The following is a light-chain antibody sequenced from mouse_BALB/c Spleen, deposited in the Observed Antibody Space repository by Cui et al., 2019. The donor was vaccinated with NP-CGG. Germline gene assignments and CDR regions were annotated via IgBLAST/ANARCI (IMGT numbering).Light chain of an antibody. Sequence: QAVVTQECALTTSPGEIVTLTCRSSTGAVTTNNYANWVQEKPDHLFTGLIGGTNNRAPGVPARFSGSLIGDKAALTITGAQTEDEAIYFCALWYSNHWVFGGGTKLTVL. J-gene: IGLJ1*01. V-gene: IGLV1*01. CDR1: TGAVTTNNY. CDR2: GTN. CDR3: ALWYSNHWV.